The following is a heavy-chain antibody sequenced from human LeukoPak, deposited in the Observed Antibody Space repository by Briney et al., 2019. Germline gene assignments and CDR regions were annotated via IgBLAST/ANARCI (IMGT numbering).Heavy chain of an antibody. CDR3: ARCRYCGSTSCSACGMDV. J-gene: IGHJ6*02. CDR1: GFTFSSYV. D-gene: IGHD2-2*01. V-gene: IGHV3-64*01. Sequence: GGSLRLSCAASGFTFSSYVMHWVRQAPGKGLEYVSAISSNGGSTYYANSVKGRFTISRDNSKNTLYLQMGSLRAEDMAVYYCARCRYCGSTSCSACGMDVWGQGTTVTVYS. CDR2: ISSNGGST.